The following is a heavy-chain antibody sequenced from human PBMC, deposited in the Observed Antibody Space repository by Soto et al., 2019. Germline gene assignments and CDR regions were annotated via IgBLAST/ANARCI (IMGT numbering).Heavy chain of an antibody. CDR1: GYTFTEYA. Sequence: QVHLVQSGAEVKKPGASVTISCKTSGYTFTEYAMHWVRHAPGRGLEWVGWINTGNGDTRSSPKLQGRVTITSDASASTAYLGLSRLRFEDTALYYCATQAYDYWGQGTQVAVAS. CDR2: INTGNGDT. CDR3: ATQAYDY. V-gene: IGHV1-3*04. J-gene: IGHJ4*02.